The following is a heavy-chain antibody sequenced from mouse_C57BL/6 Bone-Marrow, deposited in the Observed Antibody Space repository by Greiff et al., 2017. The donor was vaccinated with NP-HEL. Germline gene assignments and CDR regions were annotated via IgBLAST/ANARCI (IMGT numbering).Heavy chain of an antibody. CDR3: ARLGLPLYAMDY. CDR2: ISNLAYSI. V-gene: IGHV5-15*01. D-gene: IGHD2-4*01. Sequence: EVHLVESGGGLVQPGGSLKLSCAASGFTFSDYGMAWVRQAPRKGPEWVAFISNLAYSIYYADTVTGRFTISKTTAKTTLYLEMSSLRSEDTAMYYCARLGLPLYAMDYWGQGTSVTVSS. J-gene: IGHJ4*01. CDR1: GFTFSDYG.